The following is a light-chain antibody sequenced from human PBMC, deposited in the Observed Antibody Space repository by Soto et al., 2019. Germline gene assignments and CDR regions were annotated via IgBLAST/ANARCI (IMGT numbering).Light chain of an antibody. CDR1: QSISRH. J-gene: IGKJ2*01. V-gene: IGKV1-39*01. CDR3: QQSFGPPYT. Sequence: DIHMTQSPSSLSPSVGDRVTLTCRASQSISRHLNWYQQKAGRAPRLIIYGASNLQTGVPSRFSARGSGTEFTLTISSLLPEDFATYFCQQSFGPPYTFGQGTKLE. CDR2: GAS.